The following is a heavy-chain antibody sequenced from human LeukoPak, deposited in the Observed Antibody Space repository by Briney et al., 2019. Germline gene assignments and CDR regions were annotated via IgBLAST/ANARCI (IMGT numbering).Heavy chain of an antibody. D-gene: IGHD3-10*01. CDR1: GFTFSSYW. CDR2: IKQDGSEK. J-gene: IGHJ4*02. V-gene: IGHV3-7*01. Sequence: GGSLRLSCAASGFTFSSYWMSWVRQAPGKGLEWVANIKQDGSEKYYVDSVKGRFTISRDNAKNSLYLQMNILRAEDTAVYYCASIDLYGSGSYYFDYWGQGTLVTVSS. CDR3: ASIDLYGSGSYYFDY.